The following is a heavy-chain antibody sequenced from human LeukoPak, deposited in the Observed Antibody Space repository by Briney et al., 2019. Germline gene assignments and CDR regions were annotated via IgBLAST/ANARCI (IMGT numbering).Heavy chain of an antibody. J-gene: IGHJ4*02. CDR1: GFTFSSYA. D-gene: IGHD3-9*01. V-gene: IGHV3-23*01. CDR2: ISGSGSST. CDR3: AKRYFDWLLEFYFDY. Sequence: GGSLRLSCAASGFTFSSYAMSWVRQAPGKGLEWVSAISGSGSSTYYADSVKGRFTISRDSSKNTLYLQMNSLRAEDTAVYYCAKRYFDWLLEFYFDYWGQGTLVTVSS.